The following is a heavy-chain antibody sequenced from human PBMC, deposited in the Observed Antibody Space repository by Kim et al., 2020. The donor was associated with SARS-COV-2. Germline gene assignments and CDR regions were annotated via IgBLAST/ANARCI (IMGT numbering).Heavy chain of an antibody. J-gene: IGHJ4*02. V-gene: IGHV1-46*01. CDR3: ARDLSHSSSWYEAVY. D-gene: IGHD6-13*01. Sequence: QKFQGRVTMTRDTSTSTVYMELSSLRSEDTAVYYCARDLSHSSSWYEAVYWGQGTLVTVSS.